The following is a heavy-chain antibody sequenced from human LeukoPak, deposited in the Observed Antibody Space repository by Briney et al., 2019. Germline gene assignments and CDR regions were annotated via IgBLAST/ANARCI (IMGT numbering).Heavy chain of an antibody. V-gene: IGHV3-30*01. CDR3: ARGLVVVAATPLDY. J-gene: IGHJ4*02. CDR2: ISYDGSNK. Sequence: GKSLRLSCAASGFIFSSYVMHWVRQAPGKGLEWVAAISYDGSNKYYADSANGRFTISRDNSMNTLYLQMNSLRAEDTAVYSCARGLVVVAATPLDYWGQGTLVTVSS. D-gene: IGHD2-15*01. CDR1: GFIFSSYV.